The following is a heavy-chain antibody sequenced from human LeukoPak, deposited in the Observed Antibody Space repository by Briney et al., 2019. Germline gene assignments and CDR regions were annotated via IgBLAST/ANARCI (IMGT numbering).Heavy chain of an antibody. CDR2: IWYDGSNK. Sequence: GRSLRLSCAASGFTFSSYGMHWVRQAPGKGLEWVAVIWYDGSNKYYADSVKGRFTISRDNSKNTRYLQMNSLRAEDTAVYYCAREEIPAASLDYWGQGTLVTVSS. CDR3: AREEIPAASLDY. V-gene: IGHV3-33*01. D-gene: IGHD2-2*01. J-gene: IGHJ4*02. CDR1: GFTFSSYG.